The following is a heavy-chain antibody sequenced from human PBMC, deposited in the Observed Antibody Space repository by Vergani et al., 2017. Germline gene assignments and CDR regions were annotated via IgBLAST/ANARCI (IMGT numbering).Heavy chain of an antibody. V-gene: IGHV4-38-2*01. D-gene: IGHD3-10*01. J-gene: IGHJ3*02. Sequence: QVQLQESGPGLVKPSETLSLTCAVSGYSISSGYYWGWIRQPPGKGLEWIGSIYHSGSTYYNPSLKSRVTISVDTSKNQFSLKLSSVTAADTAVYYCARGDGALEIWGQGTMVTVSS. CDR3: ARGDGALEI. CDR2: IYHSGST. CDR1: GYSISSGYY.